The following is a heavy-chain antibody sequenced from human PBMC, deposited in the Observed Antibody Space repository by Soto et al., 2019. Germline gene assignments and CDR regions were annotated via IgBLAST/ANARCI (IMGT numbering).Heavy chain of an antibody. CDR2: IYDSGNT. CDR3: ARTYSWGSGRGRSMDV. CDR1: GGSVSSGSFY. D-gene: IGHD3-10*01. V-gene: IGHV4-61*01. J-gene: IGHJ6*02. Sequence: QVQLQESGPGLVKPSETLSLTCTVSGGSVSSGSFYWGWIRQPPGKGLEWIGYIYDSGNTNYNPSLKSRVTILLDTSKNQFSLKLGSVTAADTAMYYCARTYSWGSGRGRSMDVWGQGTTVTVS.